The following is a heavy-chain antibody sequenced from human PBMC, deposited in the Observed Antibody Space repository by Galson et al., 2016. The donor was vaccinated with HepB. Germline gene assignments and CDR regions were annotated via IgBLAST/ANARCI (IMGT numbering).Heavy chain of an antibody. D-gene: IGHD6-13*01. CDR3: VRGAAGPGDWYFDL. CDR2: IGTDGDT. CDR1: GFTFSSYD. Sequence: SLRLSCAASGFTFSSYDMHWVRQATGKGLEWVSTIGTDGDTSYPGPVKGRFTLSRENAKNSMYLQMNSLISGDTAGYYFVRGAAGPGDWYFDLWGRGTLVTVSS. V-gene: IGHV3-13*04. J-gene: IGHJ2*01.